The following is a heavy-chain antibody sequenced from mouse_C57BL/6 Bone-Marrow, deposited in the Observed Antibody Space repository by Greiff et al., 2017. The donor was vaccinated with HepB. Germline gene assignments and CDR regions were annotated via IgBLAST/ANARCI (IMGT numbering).Heavy chain of an antibody. V-gene: IGHV10-1*01. D-gene: IGHD1-1*01. CDR3: VRQGITTVVATEYFDV. CDR2: IRSKSNNYAT. J-gene: IGHJ1*03. Sequence: EVQGVESRGGLVQPKGSLKLSCAASGFSFNTYAMNWVRQAPGKGLEWVARIRSKSNNYATYYADSVKDRFTISRDDSESMLYLQMNNLKTEDTAMYYCVRQGITTVVATEYFDVWGTGTTVTVSS. CDR1: GFSFNTYA.